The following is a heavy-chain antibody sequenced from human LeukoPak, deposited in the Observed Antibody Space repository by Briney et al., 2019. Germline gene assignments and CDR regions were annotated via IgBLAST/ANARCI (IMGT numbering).Heavy chain of an antibody. D-gene: IGHD2-21*01. CDR1: GGSISSYY. J-gene: IGHJ5*02. Sequence: KPSETLSLTCTFSGGSISSYYWSWIRQPAGKGLEWIGRIQTSGSTNYNPSLKSRVTISVDTSKNQFSLKLSSVTAADTAVYYCAGVIVAWFDPWGQGTLVTVSS. CDR2: IQTSGST. CDR3: AGVIVAWFDP. V-gene: IGHV4-4*07.